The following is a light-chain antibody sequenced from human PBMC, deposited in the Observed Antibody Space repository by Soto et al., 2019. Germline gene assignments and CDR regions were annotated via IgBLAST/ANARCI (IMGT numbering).Light chain of an antibody. CDR1: QSVSSSY. CDR3: QQYGSSPLT. J-gene: IGKJ4*01. CDR2: GAS. V-gene: IGKV3-20*01. Sequence: EVVMTQSPGTLSLSPGERVTLSCRASQSVSSSYLAWYQQKPGQAPRLLIYGASSRATGIPDRFSGSGSGTDFTLTISRLKPEDFAVYYCQQYGSSPLTFGGGTKVDIK.